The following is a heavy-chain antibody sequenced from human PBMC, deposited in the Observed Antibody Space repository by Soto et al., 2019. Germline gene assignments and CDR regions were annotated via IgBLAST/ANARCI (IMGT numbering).Heavy chain of an antibody. CDR1: GFTFRTYW. CDR3: ARETAVGIYFDY. V-gene: IGHV3-74*01. Sequence: PGGSLRLSCAASGFTFRTYWMHWVRQAPGKGLVWVSRINSDGSSTSYADSVKGRFTISRDNAKNTLYLQLNSLRAEDTAVYYCARETAVGIYFDYWGQGTLVTVSS. CDR2: INSDGSST. D-gene: IGHD6-13*01. J-gene: IGHJ4*02.